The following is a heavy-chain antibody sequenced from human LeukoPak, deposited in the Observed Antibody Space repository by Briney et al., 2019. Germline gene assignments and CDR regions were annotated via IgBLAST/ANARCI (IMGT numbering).Heavy chain of an antibody. CDR3: ARDVSGYDHGFDY. D-gene: IGHD5-12*01. J-gene: IGHJ4*02. Sequence: GGSLRLSCAASGFTFSSYSMNWVRQAPGKGLEWVSYISSSNSLVYYAASVKGRFTISRDNAKNSLYLQMNSLRDEDTAMYYCARDVSGYDHGFDYWGQGALVTVSS. CDR2: ISSSNSLV. V-gene: IGHV3-48*02. CDR1: GFTFSSYS.